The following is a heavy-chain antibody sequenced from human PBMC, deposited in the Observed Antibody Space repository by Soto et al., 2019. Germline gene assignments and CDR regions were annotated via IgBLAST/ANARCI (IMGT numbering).Heavy chain of an antibody. CDR1: GGSISSYY. Sequence: PSETLALTCTVSGGSISSYYWSWIRQPPGKGLEWIGYIYYSGSTNYNPSLKSRVHMSVDTSKNQFSLKLSYVTAADWAVCWCGRLHLYCGGVGCLWWFGPWVDGTVVA. D-gene: IGHD2-21*01. CDR2: IYYSGST. J-gene: IGHJ5*02. V-gene: IGHV4-59*12. CDR3: GRLHLYCGGVGCLWWFGP.